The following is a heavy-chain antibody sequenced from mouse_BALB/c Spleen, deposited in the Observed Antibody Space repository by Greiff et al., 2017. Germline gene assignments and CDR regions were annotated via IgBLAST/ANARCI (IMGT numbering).Heavy chain of an antibody. Sequence: VQLKQSGTVLARPGASVKMSCKASGYTFTSYWMHWVKQRPGQGLEWIGAIYPGNSDTSYNQKFKGKAKLTAVTSTSTAYMELSSLTNEDSAVYYCTRVYDGYYDAMDYWGQGTSVTVSS. CDR1: GYTFTSYW. CDR3: TRVYDGYYDAMDY. V-gene: IGHV1-5*01. J-gene: IGHJ4*01. CDR2: IYPGNSDT. D-gene: IGHD2-3*01.